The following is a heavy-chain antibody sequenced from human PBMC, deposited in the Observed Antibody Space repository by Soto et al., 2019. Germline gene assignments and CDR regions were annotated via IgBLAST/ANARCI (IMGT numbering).Heavy chain of an antibody. V-gene: IGHV4-31*03. D-gene: IGHD6-6*01. CDR3: ARGRYSSSSNWFDP. J-gene: IGHJ5*02. CDR1: GGSISSGGYY. Sequence: QVQLQESGPGLVKPSQTLSLTCTVSGGSISSGGYYWSWIRQHPGKGLEWIGYIYYSGSTYYNPSLKRRVTISVDTSKNHFSLKLSSVTAAGTAVYYCARGRYSSSSNWFDPWGQGPLVTVSS. CDR2: IYYSGST.